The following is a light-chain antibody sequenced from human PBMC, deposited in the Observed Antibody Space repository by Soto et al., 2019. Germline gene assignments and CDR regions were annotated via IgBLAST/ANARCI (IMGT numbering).Light chain of an antibody. CDR3: QQTYTFPWT. J-gene: IGKJ1*01. CDR2: AAS. CDR1: QGIRND. V-gene: IGKV1-6*01. Sequence: AIQMTQSPSSLSASVGDRVTITCRASQGIRNDLAWYQQKPGKAPKLLIYAASSLQSGVSSRFSGSGSGTDFSLTISGLQPEDSATYYCQQTYTFPWTCGQGTRVDIK.